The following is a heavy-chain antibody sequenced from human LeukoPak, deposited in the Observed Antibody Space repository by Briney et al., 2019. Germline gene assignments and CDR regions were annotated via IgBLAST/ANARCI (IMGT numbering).Heavy chain of an antibody. CDR3: ASVVPDHYYYYGMDV. CDR1: GYTFTSYD. CDR2: MNPNSGNT. J-gene: IGHJ6*02. V-gene: IGHV1-8*01. D-gene: IGHD2-2*01. Sequence: GASVKVSCKASGYTFTSYDINWVRQATGQGLEWMGWMNPNSGNTGYAQKFQGRVTMTRNTSISTAYMELSSLRSEDTAVYYCASVVPDHYYYYGMDVWGQGTLVTVSS.